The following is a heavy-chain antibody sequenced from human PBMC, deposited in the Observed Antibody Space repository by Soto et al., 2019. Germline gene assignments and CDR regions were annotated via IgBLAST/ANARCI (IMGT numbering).Heavy chain of an antibody. J-gene: IGHJ4*02. D-gene: IGHD3-16*01. CDR3: ARHAAYDSVWGKSDGSDY. CDR1: GGSISSNSYY. V-gene: IGHV4-39*01. CDR2: MYYSGAT. Sequence: SETLSLTXTVSGGSISSNSYYWDWIRQPPGKGLEWIGSMYYSGATYHNPSLQSRVTISVDTSKNQFSLHLSSVTAADTAVYYCARHAAYDSVWGKSDGSDYWGQETLVTVSS.